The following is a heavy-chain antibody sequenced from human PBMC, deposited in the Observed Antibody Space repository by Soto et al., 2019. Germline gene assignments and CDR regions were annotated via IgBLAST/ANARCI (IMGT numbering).Heavy chain of an antibody. V-gene: IGHV1-2*04. CDR1: GYTFTGYY. CDR2: INPNSGGT. J-gene: IGHJ3*02. D-gene: IGHD6-19*01. Sequence: ASVKVSCKASGYTFTGYYMHWVRQAPGQGLEWMGWINPNSGGTNYAQKFQGWVTMTRDTSISTAYMELSRLRSDDTAVYYCARGGSAVANDAFDIWSQGTMVTVSS. CDR3: ARGGSAVANDAFDI.